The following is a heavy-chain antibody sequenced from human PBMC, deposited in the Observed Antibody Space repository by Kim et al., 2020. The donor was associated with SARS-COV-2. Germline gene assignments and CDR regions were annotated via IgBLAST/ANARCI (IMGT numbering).Heavy chain of an antibody. V-gene: IGHV3-48*01. J-gene: IGHJ6*02. Sequence: GGSLRLSCAASGFTFSSYSMNWVRQAPGKGLEWVSYISGTSSTIYYADSVKGRFTISRDNAKNSLYLQMNSLRAEDTAVYYCARDEWELLLYYYYGMDVWGQGTTVTVSS. D-gene: IGHD1-26*01. CDR1: GFTFSSYS. CDR2: ISGTSSTI. CDR3: ARDEWELLLYYYYGMDV.